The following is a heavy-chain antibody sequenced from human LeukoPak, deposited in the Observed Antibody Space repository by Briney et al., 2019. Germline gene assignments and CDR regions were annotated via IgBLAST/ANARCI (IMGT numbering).Heavy chain of an antibody. CDR3: AKAVFDY. CDR2: ISNSGHST. J-gene: IGHJ4*02. Sequence: GRSLRLSCAVSGFTFSDYAMSWVRQAPGKGLEWVSGISNSGHSTYYIASVKGRFTVSRDNSKSTLFLQMNSLRAEDTAVYYCAKAVFDYWGQGTLVTVSS. CDR1: GFTFSDYA. V-gene: IGHV3-23*01.